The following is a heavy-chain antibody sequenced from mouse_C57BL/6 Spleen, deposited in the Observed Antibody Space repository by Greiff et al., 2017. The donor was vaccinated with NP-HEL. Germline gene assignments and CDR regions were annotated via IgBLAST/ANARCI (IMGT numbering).Heavy chain of an antibody. V-gene: IGHV1-55*01. J-gene: IGHJ4*01. CDR3: ARVGLPLITTVYYAMDY. CDR1: GYTFTSYW. CDR2: IYPGSGST. D-gene: IGHD1-1*01. Sequence: QVQLQQPGAELVKPGASVKMSCKASGYTFTSYWITWVKQRPGQGLEWIGDIYPGSGSTNYNEKFKSKATLTVDTSSSTAYMQLSSLTSEDSAVYYCARVGLPLITTVYYAMDYWGQGTSVTVSS.